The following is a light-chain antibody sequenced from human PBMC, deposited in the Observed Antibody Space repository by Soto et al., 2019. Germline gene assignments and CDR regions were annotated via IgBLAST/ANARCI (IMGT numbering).Light chain of an antibody. CDR1: SGHSSYA. CDR3: QTWGTGIQV. CDR2: LNSDGSL. Sequence: QTVVTQSPSASASLGASVKLTCTLSSGHSSYAIAWHQQQPEKGPRYLMMLNSDGSLNKGDGIPDRFSGSSSGAERYLTISSLQSEDEGDYYCQTWGTGIQVFGTGTKLTVL. J-gene: IGLJ1*01. V-gene: IGLV4-69*02.